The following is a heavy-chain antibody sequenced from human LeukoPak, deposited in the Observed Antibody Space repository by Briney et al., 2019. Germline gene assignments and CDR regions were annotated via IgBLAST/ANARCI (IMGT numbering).Heavy chain of an antibody. CDR2: TYYRSKWYN. CDR1: GDSVSSNSAA. Sequence: SQTLSLTCAISGDSVSSNSAAWNWIRQSPSRGLEWLGRTYYRSKWYNDYAVSVKSRITINPDTSKNQFSLQLNSVTPEDTAVYYCARGPTRQSGDSSVLIFDYWGQGTLVTVSS. CDR3: ARGPTRQSGDSSVLIFDY. D-gene: IGHD2-8*01. J-gene: IGHJ4*02. V-gene: IGHV6-1*01.